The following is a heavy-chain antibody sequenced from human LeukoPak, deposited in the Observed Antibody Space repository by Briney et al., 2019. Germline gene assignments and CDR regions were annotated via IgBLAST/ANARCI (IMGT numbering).Heavy chain of an antibody. CDR1: GYSISSGYY. Sequence: SETLSLTCTVSGYSISSGYYWGWIRQPPGKGLEWIGSIYHSGSTYYNPSLKSRVTISVDTSKNQFSLKLSSVNAADTAVYYCARDTAYSSSWYGICDYWGQGTLVTVSS. CDR3: ARDTAYSSSWYGICDY. J-gene: IGHJ4*02. CDR2: IYHSGST. D-gene: IGHD6-13*01. V-gene: IGHV4-38-2*02.